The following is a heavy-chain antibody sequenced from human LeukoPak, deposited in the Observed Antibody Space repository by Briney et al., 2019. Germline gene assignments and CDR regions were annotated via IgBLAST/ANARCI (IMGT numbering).Heavy chain of an antibody. CDR2: IRYDGSNK. Sequence: GGSLRLSCAASGFSFSSYGMHWVRQAPGKGLEWVAFIRYDGSNKYYADSGKGRFTISRDNSKNTLYLQMNSLRAEDTAVYYCATQERETFDYWGQGTLVTVSS. J-gene: IGHJ4*02. V-gene: IGHV3-30*02. CDR3: ATQERETFDY. CDR1: GFSFSSYG. D-gene: IGHD1-26*01.